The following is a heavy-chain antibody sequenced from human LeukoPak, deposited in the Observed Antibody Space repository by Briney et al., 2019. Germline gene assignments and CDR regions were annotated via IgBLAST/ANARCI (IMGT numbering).Heavy chain of an antibody. CDR2: IYHSGST. J-gene: IGHJ4*02. V-gene: IGHV4-30-2*01. CDR3: ARGADSNYDILTGYSRIYFDY. CDR1: GGSISSGGYS. Sequence: SETLSLTCAVSGGSISSGGYSGRWIRQPPGKGLEWIGYIYHSGSTYYNPSLKSRVTISVDRSKNQFSLKLSSVTAADTAVYYCARGADSNYDILTGYSRIYFDYWGQGTLVTVSS. D-gene: IGHD3-9*01.